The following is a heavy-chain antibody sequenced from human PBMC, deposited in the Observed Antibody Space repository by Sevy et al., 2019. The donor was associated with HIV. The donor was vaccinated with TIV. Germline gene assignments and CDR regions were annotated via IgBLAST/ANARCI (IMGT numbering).Heavy chain of an antibody. CDR1: GFSFDNYV. CDR2: IRSKLYGGTT. J-gene: IGHJ5*02. V-gene: IGHV3-49*03. CDR3: SRDRYGSQSYAADH. Sequence: GGSLRLSCSASGFSFDNYVMNWLRQAPGKGLEWVGFIRSKLYGGTTEYAASVKGRFTISRDDSKSIAYLQMNSLKTEDSGVYYCSRDRYGSQSYAADHWGQGTLVTVSS. D-gene: IGHD3-10*01.